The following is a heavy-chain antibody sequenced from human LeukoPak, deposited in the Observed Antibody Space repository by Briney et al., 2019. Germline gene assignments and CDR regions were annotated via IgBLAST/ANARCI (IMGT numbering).Heavy chain of an antibody. CDR2: ISYSGST. D-gene: IGHD6-13*01. CDR1: GGSISGGTYY. Sequence: PSETLSLTCTVSGGSISGGTYYWGWIRQPPGKGLEWIGTISYSGSTYYNPALKGRVTISVDTSKNQFSLKLSSVTAADTAVYYCASGGSWYNYWGQGTLVTVSS. CDR3: ASGGSWYNY. V-gene: IGHV4-39*07. J-gene: IGHJ4*02.